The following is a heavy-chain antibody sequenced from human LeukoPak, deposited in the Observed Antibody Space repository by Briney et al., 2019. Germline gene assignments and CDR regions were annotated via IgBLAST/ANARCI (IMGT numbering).Heavy chain of an antibody. Sequence: GGSLRLSCAASGFTFSSYSMNWVRQAPGKGLEWVSSISSSSSYIYYADSVKGRFTISRDNAKNSLYLQMNSPRAEDTAVYYCARDLNGGGGLDYWGQGTLVTVSS. CDR2: ISSSSSYI. CDR1: GFTFSSYS. J-gene: IGHJ4*02. V-gene: IGHV3-21*01. CDR3: ARDLNGGGGLDY. D-gene: IGHD4-23*01.